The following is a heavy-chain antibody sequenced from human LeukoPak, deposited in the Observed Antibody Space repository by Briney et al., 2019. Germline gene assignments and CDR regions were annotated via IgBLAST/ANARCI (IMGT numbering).Heavy chain of an antibody. D-gene: IGHD6-13*01. V-gene: IGHV3-53*01. CDR2: IYSGGST. J-gene: IGHJ4*02. Sequence: SGGSLRLSCSASGFTFSNYAMHWVRQSPGKGLEWVSVIYSGGSTYYAGSVKGRFTISRDNSKNTLYLQMNSLRAEDTAVYYCARDEGAAAGKGLDYWGQGTLVTVSS. CDR3: ARDEGAAAGKGLDY. CDR1: GFTFSNYA.